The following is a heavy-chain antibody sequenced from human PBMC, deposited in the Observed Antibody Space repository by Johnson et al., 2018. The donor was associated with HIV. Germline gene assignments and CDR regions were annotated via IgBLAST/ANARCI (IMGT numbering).Heavy chain of an antibody. D-gene: IGHD6-13*01. CDR3: ARGKGAAVGLDAFDI. Sequence: QVQLVESGGGVVQPGGSLRLSCRASGFTFSNNWMNWVRQAPGKGLEWVAVISYDGSNKYYADSVKGRFTISRDNSKNTLFLQMNSLRAEDTALYYCARGKGAAVGLDAFDIWGQGIRVTVSS. V-gene: IGHV3-30*03. CDR1: GFTFSNNW. J-gene: IGHJ3*02. CDR2: ISYDGSNK.